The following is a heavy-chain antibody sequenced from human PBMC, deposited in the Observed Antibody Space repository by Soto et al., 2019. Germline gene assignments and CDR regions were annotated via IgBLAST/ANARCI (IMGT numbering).Heavy chain of an antibody. CDR3: ARVGMVGTVLGSWFDP. CDR2: IYTTGST. Sequence: PSETLSLTCTVSGGSISSYYWSWIRQPAGKGLEWIGRIYTTGSTNYNPSLKSRVTMSVDTSKNHFSLKLRSVTAADTAVYYCARVGMVGTVLGSWFDPWGQGALVTVPQ. D-gene: IGHD6-19*01. CDR1: GGSISSYY. J-gene: IGHJ5*02. V-gene: IGHV4-4*07.